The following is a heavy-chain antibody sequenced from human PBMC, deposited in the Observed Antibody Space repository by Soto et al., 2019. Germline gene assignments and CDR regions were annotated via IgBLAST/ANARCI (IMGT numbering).Heavy chain of an antibody. Sequence: SETLSLTCTVSGVSISSYYWSWIRQPPGKRLEWIENIYYSKKTNYNTSPKIRVTISVDTSKNQFSLKLSSVTAADTAVYYCARLRGNYYYMDVWGKGTTVTVSS. CDR2: IYYSKKT. J-gene: IGHJ6*03. D-gene: IGHD3-10*01. CDR1: GVSISSYY. CDR3: ARLRGNYYYMDV. V-gene: IGHV4-59*01.